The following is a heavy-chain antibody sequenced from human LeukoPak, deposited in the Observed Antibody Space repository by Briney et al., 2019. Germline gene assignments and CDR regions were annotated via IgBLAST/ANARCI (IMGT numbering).Heavy chain of an antibody. CDR3: AKRPYCSGAVCYHIDY. CDR1: GFTFSTYA. Sequence: GGSLRLSCAASGFTFSTYAMSWVRQAPGKGMEWVSTISGSGGGTYYADSVKGRFTISRDNSKNTVYLQLNSLRAEDTAVYYCAKRPYCSGAVCYHIDYWGQGTLVTVSS. D-gene: IGHD2-15*01. CDR2: ISGSGGGT. V-gene: IGHV3-23*01. J-gene: IGHJ4*02.